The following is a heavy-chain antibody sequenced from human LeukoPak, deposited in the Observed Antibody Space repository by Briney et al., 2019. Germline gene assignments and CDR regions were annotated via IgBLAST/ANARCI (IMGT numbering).Heavy chain of an antibody. V-gene: IGHV3-33*01. CDR3: ARVTVTTETYYYNYMDV. CDR1: GFTFSSYG. Sequence: GGSLRLSCAASGFTFSSYGMHWVRQAPGKGLEWVAVIWYDGSNKYYADSVKGRFTISRDNSKNTLYLQMNSLRAEDTAVYYCARVTVTTETYYYNYMDVWGKGTTVTVSS. D-gene: IGHD4-17*01. J-gene: IGHJ6*03. CDR2: IWYDGSNK.